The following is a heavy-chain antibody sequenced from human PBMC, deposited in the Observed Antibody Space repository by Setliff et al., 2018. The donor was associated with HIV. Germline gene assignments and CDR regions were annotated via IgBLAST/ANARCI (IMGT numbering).Heavy chain of an antibody. CDR1: GYSLTNYA. V-gene: IGHV1-3*04. CDR2: INSGNGNT. D-gene: IGHD6-13*01. Sequence: GASVKVSCKASGYSLTNYAMQWVRQAPGQRLEWMGWINSGNGNTKYSQKFQGRVSITRDTSANTAYMELSSLRSEDTAVYYCARTLFPSSSLFSNWGQGTLVTVSS. J-gene: IGHJ4*02. CDR3: ARTLFPSSSLFSN.